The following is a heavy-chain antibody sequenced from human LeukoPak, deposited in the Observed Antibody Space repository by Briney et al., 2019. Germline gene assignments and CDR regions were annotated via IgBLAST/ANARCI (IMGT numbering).Heavy chain of an antibody. CDR1: GFTFNRYA. J-gene: IGHJ4*02. CDR2: ISGSGNT. CDR3: AKDRSYANYGLFDY. V-gene: IGHV3-23*01. D-gene: IGHD4/OR15-4a*01. Sequence: PGGSLRLPCVASGFTFNRYAMTWVRQAPGKGLEWVSSISGSGNTYYADSVKGRFTISRDNSKDTVFLEVNSLRADDTAVYFCAKDRSYANYGLFDYWAREPWSPSRQ.